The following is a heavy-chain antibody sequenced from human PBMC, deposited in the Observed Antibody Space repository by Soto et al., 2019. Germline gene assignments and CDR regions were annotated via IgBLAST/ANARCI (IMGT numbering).Heavy chain of an antibody. CDR2: ISAYNGNT. Sequence: ASVKVSCKASGYTFTSYGISWVRQAPGQGLEWLGWISAYNGNTNYAQKLQGRVTMTTDTSTSTAYMELRSLRSDDTAVYYCARDRAYYYDSSGYYGYWYFDLWGRGTLVTSPQ. V-gene: IGHV1-18*01. J-gene: IGHJ2*01. D-gene: IGHD3-22*01. CDR3: ARDRAYYYDSSGYYGYWYFDL. CDR1: GYTFTSYG.